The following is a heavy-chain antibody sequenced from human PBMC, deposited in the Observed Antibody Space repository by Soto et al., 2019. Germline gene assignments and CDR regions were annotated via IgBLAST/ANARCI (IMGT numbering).Heavy chain of an antibody. CDR2: ISFDGSNA. CDR1: GFTFSAYS. Sequence: QAQLVESGGGVGQPGRSLRLSCATSGFTFSAYSMHCVRQAPGKGLEGVAVISFDGSNAYYADSVKVRFTSSRENSNNTLFLRMSRLRTEYMALSNCSRMIMIRGTRIGVDVWGHGTTVIVSS. J-gene: IGHJ6*02. D-gene: IGHD3-16*01. CDR3: SRMIMIRGTRIGVDV. V-gene: IGHV3-30-3*01.